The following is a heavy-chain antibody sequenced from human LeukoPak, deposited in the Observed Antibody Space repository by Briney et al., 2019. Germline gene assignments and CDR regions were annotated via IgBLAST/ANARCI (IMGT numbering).Heavy chain of an antibody. D-gene: IGHD2-2*01. CDR1: GFTFSSYA. J-gene: IGHJ4*02. CDR2: INSDGSST. CDR3: ARRVVVPAAPYYFDY. Sequence: GGSLRLSCAASGFTFSSYAMSWVRQAPGKGLVWVSRINSDGSSTSYADSVKGRFTISRDNAKNTPYLQMNSLRAEDTAVYYCARRVVVPAAPYYFDYWGQGTLVTVSS. V-gene: IGHV3-74*01.